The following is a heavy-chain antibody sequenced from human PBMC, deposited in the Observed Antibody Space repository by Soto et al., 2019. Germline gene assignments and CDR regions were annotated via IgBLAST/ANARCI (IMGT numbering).Heavy chain of an antibody. CDR2: ISSSSSYI. D-gene: IGHD1-1*01. CDR1: GLTFSSYS. CDR3: ARVRRTVADAFDI. J-gene: IGHJ3*02. V-gene: IGHV3-21*01. Sequence: GGSLRLSCAASGLTFSSYSMNWVRQAPGKGLEWVSSISSSSSYIYYADSVKGRFTISRDNAKNSLYLQMNSLRAEDTAVYYCARVRRTVADAFDIWGQGTMVTVSS.